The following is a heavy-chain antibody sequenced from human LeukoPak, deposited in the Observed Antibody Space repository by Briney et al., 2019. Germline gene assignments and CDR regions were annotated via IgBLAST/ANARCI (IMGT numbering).Heavy chain of an antibody. V-gene: IGHV1-18*01. CDR3: ARVGDFWSGYPNWFDP. D-gene: IGHD3-3*01. Sequence: GASVKVSCKASGYTFTSYGISWVRQAPGQGLEWMGWISAYNGNTNYAQKPQGRVTMTTDTSTSTAYMELRSLRSDDTAVYYCARVGDFWSGYPNWFDPWGQGTLVTVS. CDR2: ISAYNGNT. CDR1: GYTFTSYG. J-gene: IGHJ5*02.